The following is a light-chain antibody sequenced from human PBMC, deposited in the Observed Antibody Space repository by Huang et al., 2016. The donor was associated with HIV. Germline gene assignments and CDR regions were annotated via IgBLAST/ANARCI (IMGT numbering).Light chain of an antibody. CDR1: RDITTF. CDR3: QKYDSAPRT. J-gene: IGKJ1*01. Sequence: MTQSPPSLSASIGDRVTLTCRAIRDITTFLAWYQQKPGKPPSLLIYAASILHSGVPSRCSGGGSGTNFTLTVSSLQPEDVANYYCQKYDSAPRTFGQGTKLEL. V-gene: IGKV1-27*01. CDR2: AAS.